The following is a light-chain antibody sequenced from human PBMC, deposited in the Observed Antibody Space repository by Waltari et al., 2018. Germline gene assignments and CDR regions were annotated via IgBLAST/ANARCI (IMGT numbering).Light chain of an antibody. CDR2: GDN. CDR1: LANTESNT. CDR3: AGWDDSLNGPV. Sequence: QSVLTQPPSASGTPGQRVTISCSGNLANTESNTVNWYRQLPGTAPKLLIYGDNQRPSGVPDRFSGSKSGTSASLAISGLQSADEADYYCAGWDDSLNGPVFGGGTKLTVL. V-gene: IGLV1-44*01. J-gene: IGLJ3*02.